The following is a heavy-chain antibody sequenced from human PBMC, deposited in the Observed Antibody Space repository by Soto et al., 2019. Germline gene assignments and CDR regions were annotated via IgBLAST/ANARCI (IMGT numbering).Heavy chain of an antibody. V-gene: IGHV3-64D*09. CDR2: ISSNGGST. D-gene: IGHD3-22*01. CDR1: GFTFSSYA. CDR3: VIPYYDSSGYFAFDI. Sequence: GGSLRLSCSASGFTFSSYAMHWVRQAPGKGLEYVSAISSNGGSTYYADSVKGRFTISRDNSKNTLYLQMSSLRAEDTAVYYCVIPYYDSSGYFAFDIWGQGTMVTVPS. J-gene: IGHJ3*02.